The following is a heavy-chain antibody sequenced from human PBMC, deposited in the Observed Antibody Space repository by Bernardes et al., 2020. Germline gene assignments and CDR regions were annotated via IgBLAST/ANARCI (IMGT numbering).Heavy chain of an antibody. V-gene: IGHV1-2*04. CDR1: GYTFTGYY. CDR3: ARDYSSSSGGLDY. CDR2: INPNSGGT. D-gene: IGHD6-6*01. J-gene: IGHJ4*02. Sequence: ASVKVSCMASGYTFTGYYMHWVRQAPGQGLEWMGWINPNSGGTNYAQKFQGWVTMTRDTSISTAYMELSRLRSDDTAVYYCARDYSSSSGGLDYWGQGTLVTVSS.